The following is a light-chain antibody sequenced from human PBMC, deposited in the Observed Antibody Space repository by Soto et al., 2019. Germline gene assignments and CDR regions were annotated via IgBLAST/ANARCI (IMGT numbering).Light chain of an antibody. J-gene: IGKJ5*01. V-gene: IGKV3-20*01. Sequence: EILLTQSPATLSLSPGERATLSCRASHRVTGYVAWYQQKPGQAPRLLISDASGRATGIPDRFSGSGSETDFSLTINRLEPEDFAVYFCQQYGSSPITFGQGTRLEIK. CDR1: HRVTGY. CDR3: QQYGSSPIT. CDR2: DAS.